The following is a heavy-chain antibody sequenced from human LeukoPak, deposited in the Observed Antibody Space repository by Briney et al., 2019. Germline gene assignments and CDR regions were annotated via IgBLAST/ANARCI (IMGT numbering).Heavy chain of an antibody. CDR3: ANSLGIRQFDY. CDR1: GVTFSNYA. CDR2: IGGSGDST. J-gene: IGHJ4*02. Sequence: PGGSLRLSCAASGVTFSNYAMSWVRQAPGKGLEWVSGIGGSGDSTYYADSVKGRFTISRDNSKNTLYLQMNSLGAEDTAVYYCANSLGIRQFDYWGQGTLVTVSS. V-gene: IGHV3-23*01. D-gene: IGHD5-18*01.